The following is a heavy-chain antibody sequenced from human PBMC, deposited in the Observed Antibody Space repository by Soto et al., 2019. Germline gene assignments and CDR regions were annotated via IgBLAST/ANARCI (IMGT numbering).Heavy chain of an antibody. Sequence: EVQLVESGGGLVQPGGSLRLSCAASGFTFSSYWMHWVRQAPGKGLVWVSRINSDGSGTSYADSVKGRFTISRDNAKNTLHGQMNSLRAEDTAGYYWARPARVRVGAFDIWGQGTMVTVSS. CDR2: INSDGSGT. CDR3: ARPARVRVGAFDI. J-gene: IGHJ3*02. CDR1: GFTFSSYW. D-gene: IGHD5-18*01. V-gene: IGHV3-74*01.